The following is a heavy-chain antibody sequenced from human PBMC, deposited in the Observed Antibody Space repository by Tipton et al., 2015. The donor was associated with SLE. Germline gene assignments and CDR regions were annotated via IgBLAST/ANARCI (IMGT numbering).Heavy chain of an antibody. V-gene: IGHV3-53*01. D-gene: IGHD3-16*01. CDR1: GFTVNTKY. CDR3: ARNGGWYYYMDV. J-gene: IGHJ6*03. CDR2: IYVGGTT. Sequence: SLRLSCAASGFTVNTKYMTWVRQAPGKGLEWVSVIYVGGTTYHADSVKGRFSVSRDSAKNSLYLQMNNLRAEDTAVYYCARNGGWYYYMDVWGKGTTVTVSS.